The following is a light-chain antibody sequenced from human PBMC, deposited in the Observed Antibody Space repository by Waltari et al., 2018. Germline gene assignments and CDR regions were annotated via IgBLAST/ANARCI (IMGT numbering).Light chain of an antibody. Sequence: FILTQPHSVSESPGNTVTISCTRSSGSISSNYVQWYQQRPGSSPTTGIYEDDQRPSGVPDRFSGSIDGSSNSASLTISGLKTEDESDYYCQSYDSTTVIFGGGTKLTVL. V-gene: IGLV6-57*01. CDR2: EDD. CDR3: QSYDSTTVI. CDR1: SGSISSNY. J-gene: IGLJ2*01.